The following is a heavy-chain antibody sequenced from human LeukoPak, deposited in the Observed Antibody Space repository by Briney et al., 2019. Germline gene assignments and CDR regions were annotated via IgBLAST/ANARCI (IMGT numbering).Heavy chain of an antibody. CDR3: PKIGYGWYQSDY. V-gene: IGHV3-30*02. J-gene: IGHJ4*02. D-gene: IGHD6-19*01. CDR2: IRYDGSSQ. CDR1: GFTLSIYG. Sequence: GGSLTLSCATSGFTLSIYGMHWVRQAPGKGLECVALIRYDGSSQYYTDSVKGGFTNYRENSSNTMYLQMNSLRVGDTAVYDCPKIGYGWYQSDYGGQGTLVTVSS.